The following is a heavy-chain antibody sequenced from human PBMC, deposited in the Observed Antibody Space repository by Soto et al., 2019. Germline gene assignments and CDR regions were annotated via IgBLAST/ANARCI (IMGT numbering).Heavy chain of an antibody. J-gene: IGHJ4*02. CDR3: AREGTYYDILTGYSPQNFDY. D-gene: IGHD3-9*01. CDR1: GFTFSGYG. V-gene: IGHV3-21*01. CDR2: ISSSSSNI. Sequence: GGSLRLCCAASGFTFSGYGMSWVRQAPGKGLEWVSSISSSSSNIYYVDSVKGRFTISRDNAKNTLYLQMNSLRAEDTAVYYCAREGTYYDILTGYSPQNFDYWGQGTLVTVLL.